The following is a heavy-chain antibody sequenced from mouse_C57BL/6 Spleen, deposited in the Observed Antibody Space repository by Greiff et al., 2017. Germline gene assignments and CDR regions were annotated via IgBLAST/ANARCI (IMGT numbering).Heavy chain of an antibody. CDR2: INPSTGGT. D-gene: IGHD1-1*01. Sequence: EVKLQESGPELVKPGASVKISCKASGYSFTGYYMNWVKQSPEKSLEWIGEINPSTGGTTYNQKFKAKATLTVDKSSSTAYMQLKSLTSEDSAVYYCARRGEFITTVVPFAYWGQGTLVTVSA. CDR3: ARRGEFITTVVPFAY. CDR1: GYSFTGYY. V-gene: IGHV1-42*01. J-gene: IGHJ3*01.